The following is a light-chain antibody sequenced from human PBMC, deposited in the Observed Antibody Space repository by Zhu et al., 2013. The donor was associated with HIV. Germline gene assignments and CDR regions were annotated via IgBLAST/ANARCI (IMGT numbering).Light chain of an antibody. Sequence: DIVMTQSPDSLAVSLGERATINCKSSQSVLYSSNNKNYLAWYQQKPGQPPKLLIYWASTRESGVPDRFRGSGSGTNFTLSISRLQAQDVAIYYCQQFYSTPRTFGQGPRWNSN. CDR1: QSVLYSSNNKNY. J-gene: IGKJ1*01. V-gene: IGKV4-1*01. CDR2: WAS. CDR3: QQFYSTPRT.